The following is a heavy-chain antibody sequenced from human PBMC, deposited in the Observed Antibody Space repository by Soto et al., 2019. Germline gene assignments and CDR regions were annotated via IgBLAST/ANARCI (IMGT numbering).Heavy chain of an antibody. CDR2: IYYSGST. CDR1: GGSISNHY. Sequence: SETLSLTCTVSGGSISNHYWSWIRQPPGKGLEWIGYIYYSGSTNYNPSLKSRVTISVDTSKNQLSLKLSFVTAADTAVYYCARRYGYYFDYWGQGTLVTVSS. J-gene: IGHJ4*02. CDR3: ARRYGYYFDY. D-gene: IGHD4-17*01. V-gene: IGHV4-59*08.